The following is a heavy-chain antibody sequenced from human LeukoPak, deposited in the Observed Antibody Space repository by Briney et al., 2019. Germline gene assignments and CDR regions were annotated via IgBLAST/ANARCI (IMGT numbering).Heavy chain of an antibody. CDR3: ARTWAFDSSGENWFDP. J-gene: IGHJ5*02. V-gene: IGHV4-28*06. CDR1: GYSISSSNW. D-gene: IGHD3-22*01. CDR2: IYYSGST. Sequence: SETLSLTCAVSGYSISSSNWWGWIRQPPGKGLEWIGYIYYSGSTNYNPSLKSRVTMSVDTSKNQFSLKLSSVTALDTAVYYCARTWAFDSSGENWFDPWGQGTLVTVSS.